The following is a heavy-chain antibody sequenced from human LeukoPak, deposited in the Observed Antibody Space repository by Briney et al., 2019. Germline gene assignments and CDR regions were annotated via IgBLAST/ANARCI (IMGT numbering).Heavy chain of an antibody. V-gene: IGHV3-11*06. CDR2: ISSSSSHT. CDR1: GFTFSDYY. J-gene: IGHJ4*02. CDR3: TRDPRGSV. Sequence: PGGSLRLSCAASGFTFSDYYMSWLRQAPGTGLEWVSYISSSSSHTNYADSVKGRFTISRDNSKNTLYLQMNSLRAEDTAVYYCTRDPRGSVWGQGTLVTVSS. D-gene: IGHD3-10*01.